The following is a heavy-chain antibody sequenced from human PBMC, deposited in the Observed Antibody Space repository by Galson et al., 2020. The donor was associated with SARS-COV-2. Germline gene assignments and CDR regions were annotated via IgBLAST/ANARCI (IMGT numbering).Heavy chain of an antibody. CDR3: ARDNYEILTGYVDYYGMDV. Sequence: TGGSLRLSCAASGFTFSSYWMSWVRQAPGKGLEWVANIKQDGSEEYYVDSVKGRFTISRDNAKNSLYLQMNSLRVEDTAVYYCARDNYEILTGYVDYYGMDVWGQGTTVTVSS. V-gene: IGHV3-7*01. CDR2: IKQDGSEE. CDR1: GFTFSSYW. D-gene: IGHD3-9*01. J-gene: IGHJ6*02.